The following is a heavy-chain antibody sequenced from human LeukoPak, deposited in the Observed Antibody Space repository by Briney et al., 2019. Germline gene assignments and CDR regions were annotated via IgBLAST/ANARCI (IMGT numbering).Heavy chain of an antibody. V-gene: IGHV4-34*01. D-gene: IGHD1-7*01. J-gene: IGHJ4*02. CDR2: INHSGST. CDR3: ARSLSTSPSELYFDY. CDR1: GGSFSGYY. Sequence: SETLSLTCAVYGGSFSGYYWSWIRQPPGKGLEWIGEINHSGSTNYNPSLKSRVTMSVDTSKNQFSLKLSSVTAADTAVYYCARSLSTSPSELYFDYWGQGTLVTVSS.